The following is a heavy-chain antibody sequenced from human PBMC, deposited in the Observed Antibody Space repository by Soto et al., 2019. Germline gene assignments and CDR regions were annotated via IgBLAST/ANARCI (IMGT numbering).Heavy chain of an antibody. CDR1: GFTFSSYA. CDR2: ISYDGSNK. J-gene: IGHJ4*02. Sequence: QVQLAESGGGVVQPGRSLRLSCAASGFTFSSYAMHWVRQAPGKGLEWVAVISYDGSNKYYADSVKGRFTISRDNSKNTLYLQMNSLRAEDTAVYYCASPYYYDSSGYYYFDYWGQGTLVTVSS. D-gene: IGHD3-22*01. CDR3: ASPYYYDSSGYYYFDY. V-gene: IGHV3-30-3*01.